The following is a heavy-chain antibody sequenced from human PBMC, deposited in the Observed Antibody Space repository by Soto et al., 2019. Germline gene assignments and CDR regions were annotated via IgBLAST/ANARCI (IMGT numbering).Heavy chain of an antibody. CDR3: AKGGRQWLVTSDFNY. J-gene: IGHJ4*02. Sequence: VQLVESGGGVVQPGRSLRLSCAASGFTFSDYAMHWVRQAPGKGLEWVAVVSHDGRNTHYADSVKRLFTISRDSSKNTVSLEMTSLRAEDTAVYYCAKGGRQWLVTSDFNYWGQGALVTVSS. CDR2: VSHDGRNT. V-gene: IGHV3-30*18. D-gene: IGHD6-19*01. CDR1: GFTFSDYA.